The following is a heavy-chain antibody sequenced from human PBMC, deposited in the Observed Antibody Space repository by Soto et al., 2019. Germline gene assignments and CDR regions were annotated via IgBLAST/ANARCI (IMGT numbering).Heavy chain of an antibody. CDR1: GFTFSNAW. CDR2: IKPKTDGGTA. J-gene: IGHJ4*02. D-gene: IGHD3-10*01. CDR3: TTDRFGY. V-gene: IGHV3-15*01. Sequence: EVQLVESGGGLVKPGGSLRLSCAASGFTFSNAWMSWVRQAPGKGLEWVGRIKPKTDGGTADYAAPVKGRFTISRDDSTNPLYLQMNSLITEDEGVYYCTTDRFGYWGRGTLVTVSS.